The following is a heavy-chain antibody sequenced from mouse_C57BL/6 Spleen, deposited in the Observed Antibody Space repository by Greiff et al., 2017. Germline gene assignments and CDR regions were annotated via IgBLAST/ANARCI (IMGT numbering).Heavy chain of an antibody. CDR1: GYTFTSYW. J-gene: IGHJ4*01. Sequence: QVQLQQPGAELVMPGASVKLSCKASGYTFTSYWMHWVKQRPGQGLEWIGEIDPSDCYTNYTQKFKGKSTLTVDKSSSTAYMQLSSLTSEDSAVYYCARGVRPYYYAMDDWGQGTSVTVSS. D-gene: IGHD3-2*02. V-gene: IGHV1-69*01. CDR3: ARGVRPYYYAMDD. CDR2: IDPSDCYT.